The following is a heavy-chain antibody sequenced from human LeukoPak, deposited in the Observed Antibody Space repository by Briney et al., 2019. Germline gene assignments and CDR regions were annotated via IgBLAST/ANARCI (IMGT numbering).Heavy chain of an antibody. V-gene: IGHV4-39*07. J-gene: IGHJ5*02. CDR2: IHYSGTT. D-gene: IGHD3-22*01. CDR1: GGSISSNSYN. CDR3: AGERGYYDSSGLNWFDP. Sequence: SETLSLTCTVSGGSISSNSYNWGWIRQPPGKGLEWIGSIHYSGTTYYNPSLKSRVTISVDTSKNQFSLKLSSVTAAETAVYYCAGERGYYDSSGLNWFDPWGQGTLVTVSS.